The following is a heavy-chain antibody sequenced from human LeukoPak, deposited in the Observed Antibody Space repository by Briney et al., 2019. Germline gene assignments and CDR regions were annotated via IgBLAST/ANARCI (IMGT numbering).Heavy chain of an antibody. J-gene: IGHJ6*02. Sequence: PSETLSLTCTVSGGSISGYYWTWIRQPPGKGLEWIGYIYYSGSSNYNPSLKSRVTISVDTSKNQFSLKLSSVTAADTAVYYCARGRARYGMDVWGQGTTVTVSS. V-gene: IGHV4-59*01. CDR2: IYYSGSS. CDR1: GGSISGYY. CDR3: ARGRARYGMDV.